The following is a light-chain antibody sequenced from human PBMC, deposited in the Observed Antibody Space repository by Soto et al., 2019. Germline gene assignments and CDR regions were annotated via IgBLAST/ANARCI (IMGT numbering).Light chain of an antibody. J-gene: IGKJ1*01. CDR3: MQATHWPWT. V-gene: IGKV2-30*01. Sequence: DVVMTQSPLSLPVTLGQPASISCRSSQSLVSSNGNTFLIWFQQRPGQSPRRLIYKVSNRDSAVPDSFTGSGSGTDFTLEICRVEAEDVGVYYCMQATHWPWTFGQGTKVEIK. CDR2: KVS. CDR1: QSLVSSNGNTF.